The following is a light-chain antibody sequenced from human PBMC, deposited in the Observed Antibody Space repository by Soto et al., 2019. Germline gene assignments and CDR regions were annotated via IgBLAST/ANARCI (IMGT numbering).Light chain of an antibody. J-gene: IGLJ1*01. V-gene: IGLV2-14*03. Sequence: QSVLTQPASVSGSPGQSIAISCTGTFSDVGGYDYVSWYQQHPDKAPKLMIYDVTKRPSGVSNRFSGSKSGNTASLTISGLQPDDEADYYCSSHTSGSPLVFGRGTKLTVL. CDR3: SSHTSGSPLV. CDR1: FSDVGGYDY. CDR2: DVT.